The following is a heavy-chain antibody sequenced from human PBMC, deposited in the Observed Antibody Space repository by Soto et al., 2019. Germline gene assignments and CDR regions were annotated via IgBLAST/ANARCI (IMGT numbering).Heavy chain of an antibody. Sequence: TSETLSLTCTVSGGSISSGGYYWSWIRQHPGKGLEWIGYIYYSGSTYYNPSLKSRVTISVDTSKNQFSLKLSSVTAADTAVYYCARGWRYYGSGSYVEPNFQHWGQGTLVTVSS. D-gene: IGHD3-10*01. CDR1: GGSISSGGYY. CDR2: IYYSGST. V-gene: IGHV4-31*03. CDR3: ARGWRYYGSGSYVEPNFQH. J-gene: IGHJ1*01.